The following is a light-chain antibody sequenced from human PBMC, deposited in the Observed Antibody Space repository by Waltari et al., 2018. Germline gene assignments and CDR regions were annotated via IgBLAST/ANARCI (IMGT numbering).Light chain of an antibody. CDR1: QSVGRS. J-gene: IGKJ1*01. V-gene: IGKV3-20*01. CDR2: GAS. Sequence: EIVLTQSPGTLSLSPGERATLSCWASQSVGRSLAWYQQKRGQAPRLLIYGASTRATGIPDRFSGSGSVTDFSLTISRLEPEDFAVYYCQHYVRLPVTFGQGTKLEIK. CDR3: QHYVRLPVT.